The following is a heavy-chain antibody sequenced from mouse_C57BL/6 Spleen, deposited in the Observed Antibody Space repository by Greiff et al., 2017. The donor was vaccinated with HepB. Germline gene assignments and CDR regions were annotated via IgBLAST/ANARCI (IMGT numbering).Heavy chain of an antibody. CDR3: TRMDTTVVAYYYAMDY. D-gene: IGHD1-1*01. J-gene: IGHJ4*01. CDR2: IDPETGGT. Sequence: VQLKESGAELVRPGASVTLSCKASGYTFTDYEMHWVKQTPVHGLEWIGAIDPETGGTAYNQKFKGKAILTADKSSSTAYMELRSLTSEDSAVYYCTRMDTTVVAYYYAMDYWGQGTSVTVSS. CDR1: GYTFTDYE. V-gene: IGHV1-15*01.